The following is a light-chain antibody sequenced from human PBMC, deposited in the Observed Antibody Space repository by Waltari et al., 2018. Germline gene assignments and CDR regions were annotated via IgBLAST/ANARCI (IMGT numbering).Light chain of an antibody. V-gene: IGLV3-25*03. CDR3: QSADSSGTYYV. J-gene: IGLJ1*01. CDR2: KDT. Sequence: SYELRQPPSVSVSPGQTATITCSGNALPKQYAYWYQQKPGQAPVLVIYKDTERPSGIPERFSGSKAGTTVTLTIRGVQAEDEADYYCQSADSSGTYYVFGTGTKVTVL. CDR1: ALPKQY.